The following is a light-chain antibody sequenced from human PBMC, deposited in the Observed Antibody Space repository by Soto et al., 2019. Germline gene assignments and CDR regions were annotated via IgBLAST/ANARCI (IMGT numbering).Light chain of an antibody. CDR2: YAS. V-gene: IGKV3-15*01. Sequence: DIVMTQSPATLSVAPVGRFTFSFIASQGVSSNLAWYQQKPGQAPRLLIYYASTRDTGVPARFSGSGSGTDFTLTISSLQSEDFAVYYCQQYNNWPPSWTFGQGTKVDIK. CDR1: QGVSSN. CDR3: QQYNNWPPSWT. J-gene: IGKJ1*01.